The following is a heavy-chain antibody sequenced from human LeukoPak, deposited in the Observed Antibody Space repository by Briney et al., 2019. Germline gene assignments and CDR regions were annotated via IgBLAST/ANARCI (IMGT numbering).Heavy chain of an antibody. V-gene: IGHV3-21*01. CDR2: ISSSSYYI. J-gene: IGHJ4*02. CDR1: GFTFSSYS. CDR3: ARDRTGEPDY. D-gene: IGHD7-27*01. Sequence: GGSLRLSCAASGFTFSSYSMNWVRQAPGKGLEWVSSISSSSYYIYCADSVKGRFTISRDNAKNSLYLQMNSLRAEDTAVYYCARDRTGEPDYWGQGTLVTVSS.